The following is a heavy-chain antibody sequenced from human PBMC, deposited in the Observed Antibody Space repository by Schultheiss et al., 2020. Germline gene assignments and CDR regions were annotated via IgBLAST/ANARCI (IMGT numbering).Heavy chain of an antibody. J-gene: IGHJ1*01. CDR3: AKSASAYCSGGSCYVCEH. V-gene: IGHV3-30*18. Sequence: GGSLRLSCAASGFTFSNAWMNWVRQAPGKGLEWVAVISYDGSNKYYADSVKGRFTISRDNSKNTLYLQMNSLRAEDTAVYYCAKSASAYCSGGSCYVCEHWGQGTLVTVSS. CDR1: GFTFSNAW. CDR2: ISYDGSNK. D-gene: IGHD2-15*01.